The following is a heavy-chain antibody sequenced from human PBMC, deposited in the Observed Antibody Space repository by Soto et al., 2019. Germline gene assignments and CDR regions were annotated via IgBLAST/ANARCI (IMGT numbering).Heavy chain of an antibody. J-gene: IGHJ4*02. D-gene: IGHD3-10*01. V-gene: IGHV1-8*01. CDR3: ARGRASGSYYLLDY. CDR2: INPNSGNI. Sequence: ASVQVSCKDSGNTFTSYDINWVRQATGHGLEWIGWINPNSGNIGYAQKFQGRVTMTRDTAIRTAYMEVSRLRSDDTAVYYCARGRASGSYYLLDYWGQGTLVTVSS. CDR1: GNTFTSYD.